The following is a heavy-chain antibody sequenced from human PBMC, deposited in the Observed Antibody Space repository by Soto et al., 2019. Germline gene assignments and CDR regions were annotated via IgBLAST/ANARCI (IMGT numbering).Heavy chain of an antibody. CDR2: IYPGDSDT. CDR3: ARTRSFSLVFYYDGMDV. D-gene: IGHD6-6*01. Sequence: GESLKISCQGSGYSFASYWIGWVRQMPGKDLEWMGIIYPGDSDTRYSPSFQGQVTISADKSPRTAYLQWTSLKASDTALYYCARTRSFSLVFYYDGMDVWGQGTTVTVSS. CDR1: GYSFASYW. J-gene: IGHJ6*02. V-gene: IGHV5-51*01.